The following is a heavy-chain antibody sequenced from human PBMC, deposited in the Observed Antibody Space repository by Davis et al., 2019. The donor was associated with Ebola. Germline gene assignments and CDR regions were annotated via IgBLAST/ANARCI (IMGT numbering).Heavy chain of an antibody. CDR2: IYHSGST. D-gene: IGHD1-26*01. Sequence: SETLSLTCAVSGGSISSSNWWCCVRQPPGKGLEWIGSIYHSGSTYYNPSLKSRVTISVDTSKNQFSLKLSSVTAADTAVYYCARLVGATALDYWGQGTLVTVSS. V-gene: IGHV4-4*02. CDR3: ARLVGATALDY. CDR1: GGSISSSNW. J-gene: IGHJ4*02.